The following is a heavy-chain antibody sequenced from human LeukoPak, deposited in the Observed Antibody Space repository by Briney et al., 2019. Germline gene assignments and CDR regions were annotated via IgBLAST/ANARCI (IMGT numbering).Heavy chain of an antibody. CDR3: ARGENFDY. J-gene: IGHJ4*02. CDR2: IYYSGST. V-gene: IGHV4-59*08. CDR1: GGSISSYY. Sequence: SETLSLTCTVSGGSISSYYWSWIRQPPGKGLEWIGYIYYSGSTNYNPSLKSRVTISVDTSKNQFSLKLSSVTAADTAVYYCARGENFDYWGQGTLVTVSS.